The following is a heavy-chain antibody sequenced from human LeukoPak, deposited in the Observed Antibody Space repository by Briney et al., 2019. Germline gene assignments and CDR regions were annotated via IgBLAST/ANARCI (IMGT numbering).Heavy chain of an antibody. Sequence: GSLRLSCAASGFTFSSYAMSWIRQPPGKGLEWIGEINHSGSTNYNPSLKSRVTISVDTSKNQFSLKLSSVTAADTAVYYCAIGIAAAPPVVDWGQGTLITVSS. D-gene: IGHD6-13*01. CDR3: AIGIAAAPPVVD. J-gene: IGHJ4*02. V-gene: IGHV4-34*08. CDR2: INHSGST. CDR1: GFTFSSYA.